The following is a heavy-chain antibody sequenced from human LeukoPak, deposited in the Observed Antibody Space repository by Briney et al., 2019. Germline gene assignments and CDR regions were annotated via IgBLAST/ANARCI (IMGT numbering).Heavy chain of an antibody. Sequence: GGSLKISCKGSGYRFTTYWIAWVRQIPGRGLDWIGFIYPGDSDTRYSPPFQGKVTISADKPISTAYLQWSSLKASHTAMYYCAREFRDSSGYYSYYFDYWGQGTLVTVSS. CDR2: IYPGDSDT. V-gene: IGHV5-51*04. CDR3: AREFRDSSGYYSYYFDY. J-gene: IGHJ4*02. D-gene: IGHD3-22*01. CDR1: GYRFTTYW.